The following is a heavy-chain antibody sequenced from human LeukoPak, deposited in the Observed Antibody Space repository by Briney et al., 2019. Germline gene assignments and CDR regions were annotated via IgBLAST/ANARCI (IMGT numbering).Heavy chain of an antibody. D-gene: IGHD1-14*01. CDR1: GYTFTGYY. J-gene: IGHJ3*02. Sequence: WASVKVSCKASGYTFTGYYMHWVRQAPGQGLEWMGWINPNSGGTNYAQKFQGRVTMTRDTSISTAYMELSRLRSDDTAVYYRARDPTRRAFDIWGQGTMVTVSS. CDR2: INPNSGGT. CDR3: ARDPTRRAFDI. V-gene: IGHV1-2*02.